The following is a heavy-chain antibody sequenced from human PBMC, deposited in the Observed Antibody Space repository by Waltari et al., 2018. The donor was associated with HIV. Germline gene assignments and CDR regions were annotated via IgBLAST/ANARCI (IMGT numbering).Heavy chain of an antibody. CDR2: INPDGSEK. CDR3: TKGTTADY. Sequence: VQLMESGGGLVQPGGSLRLSCTASGFTLSVYWMTWVRQTPGKGRDWVANINPDGSEKNFLESIKSRFTITRDNAKNSLYLQMSSLSVDDSGIYYCTKGTTADYWGQGALVTVS. CDR1: GFTLSVYW. V-gene: IGHV3-7*01. J-gene: IGHJ4*02. D-gene: IGHD1-1*01.